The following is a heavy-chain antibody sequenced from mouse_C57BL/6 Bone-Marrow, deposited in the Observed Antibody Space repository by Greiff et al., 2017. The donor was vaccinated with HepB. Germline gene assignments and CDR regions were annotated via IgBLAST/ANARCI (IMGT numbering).Heavy chain of an antibody. CDR2: INYDGSST. Sequence: EVMLVESEGGLVQPGSSMKLSCTASGFTFSDYYMAWVRQVPEKGLEWVANINYDGSSTYYLDSLKSRFTISRDNAKNILYLQMSSLKSEDTATCYCARDRVVTTPAGFAYWGQGTLVTVSA. CDR3: ARDRVVTTPAGFAY. CDR1: GFTFSDYY. D-gene: IGHD2-13*01. J-gene: IGHJ3*01. V-gene: IGHV5-16*01.